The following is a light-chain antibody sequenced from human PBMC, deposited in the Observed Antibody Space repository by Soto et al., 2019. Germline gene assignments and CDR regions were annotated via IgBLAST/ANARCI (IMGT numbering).Light chain of an antibody. J-gene: IGLJ1*01. CDR3: CSITTSHTYV. V-gene: IGLV2-14*03. CDR2: HVT. CDR1: SSDIGHYDY. Sequence: QSVLTQPASVSGSPGQSITISCTGTSSDIGHYDYVSGYQQHPGKAPKLMIYHVTYRPSGVSNRYSGSKSGNSASLTNSGLQADDEADYYCCSITTSHTYVFGSGTKVTVL.